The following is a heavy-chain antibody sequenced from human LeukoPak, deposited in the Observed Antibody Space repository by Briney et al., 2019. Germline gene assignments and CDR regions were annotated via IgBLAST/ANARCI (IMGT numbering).Heavy chain of an antibody. CDR1: GFTFSSYA. J-gene: IGHJ6*02. D-gene: IGHD3-16*02. V-gene: IGHV3-23*01. CDR3: ASLIMITFGGVIAYYYYGMDV. Sequence: GGSLRLSCAASGFTFSSYAMSWVRQAPGKGLEWVSAISGSGGSTYYADSVKGRFTISRDNSKNTLYLQMNSLRAEDTAVYYCASLIMITFGGVIAYYYYGMDVWGQGTTVTVSS. CDR2: ISGSGGST.